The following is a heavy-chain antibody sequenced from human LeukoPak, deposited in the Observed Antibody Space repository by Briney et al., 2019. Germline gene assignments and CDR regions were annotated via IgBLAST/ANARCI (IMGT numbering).Heavy chain of an antibody. CDR2: IFYSGAT. CDR3: VRHRQWLLFPDY. Sequence: SETLSLTCTVSGDSISINYNWGWIRQPPGKGLEWIGSIFYSGATYYSPSLKSRVTISVDTSKNQFSLKLGSMTDADTAVYYCVRHRQWLLFPDYWGQGTLVTVSS. D-gene: IGHD6-19*01. V-gene: IGHV4-39*01. J-gene: IGHJ4*02. CDR1: GDSISINYN.